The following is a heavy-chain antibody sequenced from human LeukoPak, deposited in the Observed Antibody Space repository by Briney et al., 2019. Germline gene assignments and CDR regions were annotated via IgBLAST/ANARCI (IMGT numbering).Heavy chain of an antibody. D-gene: IGHD2-8*01. CDR3: AKDPDCTSGICYTFFDY. CDR1: GFAFKNAW. CDR2: ISSSGGST. J-gene: IGHJ4*02. Sequence: HPGGSLRLSCAASGFAFKNAWMSWVRQAPGKGLEWVSSISSSGGSTYYADSVRGRFTISRDNSKNTLYLQMNSLRAEDTAVYYCAKDPDCTSGICYTFFDYWGQGTLVTVSS. V-gene: IGHV3-23*01.